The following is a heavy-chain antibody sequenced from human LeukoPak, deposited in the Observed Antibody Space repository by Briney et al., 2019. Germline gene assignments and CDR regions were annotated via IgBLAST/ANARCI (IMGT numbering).Heavy chain of an antibody. V-gene: IGHV3-53*01. CDR1: GFTVSSNY. CDR2: IYGGGST. Sequence: GGSLRLSCAASGFTVSSNYMSWVRQAPGKGLEWVSVIYGGGSTYYADSVKGRFTISRDNSKNTLYLQMNSLRAEDTAVYYCARMNYGSGSFLRYYYYMDVWGKGTTVTISS. CDR3: ARMNYGSGSFLRYYYYMDV. D-gene: IGHD3-10*01. J-gene: IGHJ6*03.